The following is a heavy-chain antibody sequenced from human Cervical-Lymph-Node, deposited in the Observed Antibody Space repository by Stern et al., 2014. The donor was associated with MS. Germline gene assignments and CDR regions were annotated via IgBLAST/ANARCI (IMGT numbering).Heavy chain of an antibody. CDR2: IYPGDSDT. D-gene: IGHD4-17*01. Sequence: EVQLEESGAEVEKPGDSLKISCKGSGYSFTKSWIGWVRQMPGKGLEWMGFIYPGDSDTRYSPSFQGQVTITADKSITTAYLPRSSLKASDTAIYYCARLKGSLTRGTYFDFWGQGTLVSVSS. V-gene: IGHV5-51*03. J-gene: IGHJ4*02. CDR1: GYSFTKSW. CDR3: ARLKGSLTRGTYFDF.